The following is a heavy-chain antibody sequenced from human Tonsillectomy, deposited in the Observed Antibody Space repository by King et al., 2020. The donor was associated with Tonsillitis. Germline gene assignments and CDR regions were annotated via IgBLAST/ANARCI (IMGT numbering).Heavy chain of an antibody. CDR3: ARAKEHDGIAPLGY. J-gene: IGHJ4*02. CDR2: IIPIFGTA. D-gene: IGHD6-6*01. CDR1: GGTFSSYA. V-gene: IGHV1-69*01. Sequence: QLVQSGAEVKKPGSSVKVSCKASGGTFSSYAIIWVLQAPGQGLEWMGGIIPIFGTANYAQKFQGSVPITADESTSPAYMELSSLRSEDTAVYYCARAKEHDGIAPLGYWGQGTLVTVSS.